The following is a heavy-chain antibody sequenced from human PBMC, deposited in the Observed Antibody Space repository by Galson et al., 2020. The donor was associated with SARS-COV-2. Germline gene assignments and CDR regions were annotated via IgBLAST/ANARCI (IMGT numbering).Heavy chain of an antibody. CDR3: ARQGSPSMIKGPIDF. CDR1: GFTFSSDT. J-gene: IGHJ4*02. V-gene: IGHV3-23*01. Sequence: GGSLRLSCAASGFTFSSDTVAWVRQAPGKRLKWVSGISGDGQSIYYAESVKGRFTISRDNSKDTLFLQMNSLRVEDTAISYCARQGSPSMIKGPIDFWGQGTLVTVSS. D-gene: IGHD3-16*01. CDR2: ISGDGQSI.